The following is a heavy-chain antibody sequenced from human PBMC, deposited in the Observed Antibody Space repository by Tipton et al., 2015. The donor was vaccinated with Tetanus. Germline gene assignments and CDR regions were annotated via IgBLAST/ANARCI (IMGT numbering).Heavy chain of an antibody. Sequence: SLRLSCTASGFTFSNFAMSWVHQAPGKGLEWVSTISGSGDYTYYADSVKGQFTISRDNSKNTLSLQMNSLGADDTAVYYCAKGGGHSGSWSDYLDSWGQGTLVTVSS. CDR3: AKGGGHSGSWSDYLDS. J-gene: IGHJ4*02. V-gene: IGHV3-23*01. CDR2: ISGSGDYT. D-gene: IGHD6-13*01. CDR1: GFTFSNFA.